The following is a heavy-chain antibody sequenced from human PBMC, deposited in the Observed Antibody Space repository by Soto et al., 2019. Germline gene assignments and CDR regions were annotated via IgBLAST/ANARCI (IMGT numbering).Heavy chain of an antibody. CDR1: GFTFGSSW. CDR2: INSDGSDT. CDR3: ASAKGCSGGSCYAYHNWFDP. J-gene: IGHJ5*02. Sequence: GGSLRLSCAASGFTFGSSWMHWVRQAPGKGLVWVARINSDGSDTSYAASVKGRFTISRDNAKSTVDLQMNSLRGEDTAVYYCASAKGCSGGSCYAYHNWFDPWGQGTLVTVSS. V-gene: IGHV3-74*01. D-gene: IGHD2-15*01.